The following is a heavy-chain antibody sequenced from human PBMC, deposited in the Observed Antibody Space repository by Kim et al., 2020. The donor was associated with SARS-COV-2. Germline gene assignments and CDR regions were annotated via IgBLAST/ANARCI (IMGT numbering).Heavy chain of an antibody. D-gene: IGHD3-10*01. CDR3: ARDKNVLLWFGETGMDV. V-gene: IGHV3-48*02. CDR2: ISSSSSTI. J-gene: IGHJ6*02. Sequence: GGSLRLSCAASGFTFSSYSMNWVRQAPGKGLEWVSYISSSSSTIYYADSVKGRFTISRDNAKNSLYLQMNSLRDEDTAVYYCARDKNVLLWFGETGMDVWGQGTTVTVSS. CDR1: GFTFSSYS.